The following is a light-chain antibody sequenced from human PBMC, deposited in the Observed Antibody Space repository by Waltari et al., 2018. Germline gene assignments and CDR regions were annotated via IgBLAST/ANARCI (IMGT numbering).Light chain of an antibody. J-gene: IGLJ2*01. CDR1: SNDVGVYNY. V-gene: IGLV2-14*03. Sequence: QSALTQPASVSGSAGQSITISCTGTSNDVGVYNYVSWYQHLPGKAPKLIIYDVSRWPSGVSNRFSGSKSGNTASLTISGLQAEDEADYYCSSYTNTNTIVFGGGTKVTVL. CDR3: SSYTNTNTIV. CDR2: DVS.